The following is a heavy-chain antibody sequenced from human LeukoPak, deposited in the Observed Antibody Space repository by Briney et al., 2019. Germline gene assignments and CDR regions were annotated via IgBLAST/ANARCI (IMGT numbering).Heavy chain of an antibody. Sequence: GGSLRLSCTASGFTFSYPWLSWVRQPPGKGLVWVSRINSDGSDTNYADSVKGRFTISRDNAKNTLYLQMNSLRDEDTAVYYCARDLPRAGYWGQGTLVTVSS. CDR3: ARDLPRAGY. CDR1: GFTFSYPW. CDR2: INSDGSDT. D-gene: IGHD3-10*01. V-gene: IGHV3-74*01. J-gene: IGHJ4*02.